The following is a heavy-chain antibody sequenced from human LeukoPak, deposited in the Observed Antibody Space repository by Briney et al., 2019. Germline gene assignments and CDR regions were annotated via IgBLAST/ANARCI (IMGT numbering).Heavy chain of an antibody. D-gene: IGHD6-13*01. CDR3: ARLRQQLAPGGSGFDY. CDR2: INSDGSST. CDR1: GFTFSSYW. Sequence: GGSLRLSCAASGFTFSSYWMHWVRQAPGKGLLWVSRINSDGSSTSYADSVKGRFTISRDNSKNTLYLQMNSLRAEDTAVYYCARLRQQLAPGGSGFDYWGQGTLVTVSS. J-gene: IGHJ4*02. V-gene: IGHV3-74*01.